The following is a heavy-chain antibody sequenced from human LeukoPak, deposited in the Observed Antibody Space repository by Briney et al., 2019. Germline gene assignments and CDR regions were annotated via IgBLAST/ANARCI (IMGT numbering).Heavy chain of an antibody. CDR3: ARLACGSGSLCPFDY. V-gene: IGHV4-59*01. J-gene: IGHJ4*02. CDR1: GGSISSYY. CDR2: IYYSGST. Sequence: PSETLSLTCTVSGGSISSYYWSWIRQPPGKGLEWIGYIYYSGSTNYNPSLKSRVTISVDTSKNQFSLKLSSVTAADTAVYYCARLACGSGSLCPFDYWGQGTLVTVSS. D-gene: IGHD3-10*01.